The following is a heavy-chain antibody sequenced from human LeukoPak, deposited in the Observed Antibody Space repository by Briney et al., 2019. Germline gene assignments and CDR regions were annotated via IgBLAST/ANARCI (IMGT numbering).Heavy chain of an antibody. CDR1: GYTFTGYY. J-gene: IGHJ4*02. V-gene: IGHV1-2*02. CDR3: AKAYSSGWWAFDY. CDR2: INPNSGGT. Sequence: GASVKVSCKASGYTFTGYYMHWVRQAPGQGLEWMGWINPNSGGTNYAQKFQGRVTMTRDTSISTAYMELSRLRSDDTAVYYCAKAYSSGWWAFDYWGQGTLVTVSS. D-gene: IGHD6-19*01.